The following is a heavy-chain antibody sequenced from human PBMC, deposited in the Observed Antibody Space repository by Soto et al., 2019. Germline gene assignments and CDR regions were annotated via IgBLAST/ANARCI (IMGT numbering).Heavy chain of an antibody. CDR2: IYPGDSDT. V-gene: IGHV5-51*01. Sequence: GESLKISCKGSGYSFTSYWIGWVRQMPGKGLEWMGIIYPGDSDTRYSPSFQGQVTISADKSISTAYLQWSSLKASDTAMYYCARFARGCTNGVCYPYFDYWGQGTLVTVSS. J-gene: IGHJ4*02. CDR3: ARFARGCTNGVCYPYFDY. D-gene: IGHD2-8*01. CDR1: GYSFTSYW.